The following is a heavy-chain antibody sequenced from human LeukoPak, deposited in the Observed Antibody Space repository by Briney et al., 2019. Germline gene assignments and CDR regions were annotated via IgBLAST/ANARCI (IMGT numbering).Heavy chain of an antibody. CDR2: ISGSGGST. CDR3: AKEQNYDILTGYYGSFDY. V-gene: IGHV3-23*01. D-gene: IGHD3-9*01. CDR1: GLTFSSYA. J-gene: IGHJ4*02. Sequence: GGSLRLSCAASGLTFSSYAMSWVRQAPGKGMEWVSAISGSGGSTYYADSVKGRFTISRDNSKNTLYLQMNSLRAEDTAVYYCAKEQNYDILTGYYGSFDYWGQGTLVTVSS.